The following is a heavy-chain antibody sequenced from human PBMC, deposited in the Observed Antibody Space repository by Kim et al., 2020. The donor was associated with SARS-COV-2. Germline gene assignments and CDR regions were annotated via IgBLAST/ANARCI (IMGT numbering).Heavy chain of an antibody. Sequence: GGSLRLSCAASGFTFSDYYMSWIRQAPGKGPEWVSYISSSSSYTNYADSVKGRFTISRDNAKNSLYLQMNSLRAEDTAVYYCARIIAAAGIGYFDLWGRGTLVTVSS. D-gene: IGHD6-13*01. CDR3: ARIIAAAGIGYFDL. V-gene: IGHV3-11*03. J-gene: IGHJ2*01. CDR2: ISSSSSYT. CDR1: GFTFSDYY.